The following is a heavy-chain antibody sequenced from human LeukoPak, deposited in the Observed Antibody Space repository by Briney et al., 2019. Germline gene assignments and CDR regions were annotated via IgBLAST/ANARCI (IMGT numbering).Heavy chain of an antibody. CDR3: ARGLGRDGYNFDY. V-gene: IGHV4-59*01. CDR1: GGSISSYY. D-gene: IGHD5-24*01. Sequence: SETLSLTCTVSGGSISSYYWSWVRQPPGKGLEWSGYIYYSGNTNYNPSLKSRVTISVDTSKNQFSLELSSVTAADTAVYYCARGLGRDGYNFDYWGQGTLVTVSS. CDR2: IYYSGNT. J-gene: IGHJ4*02.